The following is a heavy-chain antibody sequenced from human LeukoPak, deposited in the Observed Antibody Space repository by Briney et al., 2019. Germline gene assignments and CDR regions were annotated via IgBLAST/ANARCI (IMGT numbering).Heavy chain of an antibody. D-gene: IGHD3-10*01. CDR1: GYTLTELS. J-gene: IGHJ5*02. V-gene: IGHV1-24*01. Sequence: ASVKVSCKVSGYTLTELSMHWVRQAPGKGLEWMGGFDLEDGETIYAQKFQGRVTMTEDTSTDTAYMELSSLRSEDTAVYYCATDFSMVRGVNWFDPWGQGTLVTVSS. CDR2: FDLEDGET. CDR3: ATDFSMVRGVNWFDP.